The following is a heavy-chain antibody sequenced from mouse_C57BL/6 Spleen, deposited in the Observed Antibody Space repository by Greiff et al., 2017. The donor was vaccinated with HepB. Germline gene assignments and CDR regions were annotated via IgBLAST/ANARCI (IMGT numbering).Heavy chain of an antibody. CDR2: ISTYYGDA. D-gene: IGHD2-2*01. J-gene: IGHJ2*01. CDR1: GYTFTDYA. V-gene: IGHV1-67*01. Sequence: QVHVKQSGPELVRPGVSVKISCKGSGYTFTDYAMHWVKQSHAKSLEWIGVISTYYGDASYNQKFKDKATMTVDKSSSTAYMELARLTSEDSAVYYCARGRGWLRRNYFDYWGQGTTLTVSS. CDR3: ARGRGWLRRNYFDY.